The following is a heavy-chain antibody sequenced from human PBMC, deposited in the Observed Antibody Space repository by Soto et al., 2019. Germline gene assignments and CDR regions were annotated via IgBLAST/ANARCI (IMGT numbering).Heavy chain of an antibody. D-gene: IGHD3-22*01. V-gene: IGHV1-18*01. CDR3: ARDQPQYYYDSSGYFDY. Sequence: ASVKVSCKASGYTFTSYDINWVRQATGQGLEWMGWMNPNSGNTNYAQKLQGRVTMTTDTSTSTAYMELRGLRSDDTAVYFCARDQPQYYYDSSGYFDYWGQGTLVTVSS. J-gene: IGHJ4*02. CDR2: MNPNSGNT. CDR1: GYTFTSYD.